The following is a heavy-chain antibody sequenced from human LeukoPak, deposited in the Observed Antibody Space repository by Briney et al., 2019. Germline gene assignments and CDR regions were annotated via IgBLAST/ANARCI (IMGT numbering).Heavy chain of an antibody. V-gene: IGHV1-18*01. J-gene: IGHJ4*02. CDR1: GYTFTSYG. CDR3: ARVPYDSSGYYSFSIDY. CDR2: ISAYNGNT. D-gene: IGHD3-22*01. Sequence: WASVKVSCKASGYTFTSYGISWVRQAPGQGLEWMGWISAYNGNTNYAQKLQGRVTMTTDTSTSTAYMELRSLRSDDTAVYYCARVPYDSSGYYSFSIDYWGQGTLVTVSP.